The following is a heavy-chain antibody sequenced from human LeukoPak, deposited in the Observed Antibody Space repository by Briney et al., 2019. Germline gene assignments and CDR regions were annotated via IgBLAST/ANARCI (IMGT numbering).Heavy chain of an antibody. CDR3: TRDRFNYGEHTHSDY. CDR2: IIPVFGVA. Sequence: SVKVSCKVSGGTFSSNAISWVRQAPGQGLEWMGRIIPVFGVANYAEKFQGRVTITADKSTSTAYMELSSLRSEDTAMYYCTRDRFNYGEHTHSDYWGQGTLVTVSS. CDR1: GGTFSSNA. V-gene: IGHV1-69*04. J-gene: IGHJ4*02. D-gene: IGHD4-17*01.